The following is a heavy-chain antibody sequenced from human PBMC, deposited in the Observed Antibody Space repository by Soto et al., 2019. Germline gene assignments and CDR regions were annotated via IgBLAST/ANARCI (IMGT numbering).Heavy chain of an antibody. V-gene: IGHV1-69*13. Sequence: ASVKVSCKASGGTFSSYAISWVRQAPGQGLEWMGGIILIFGTANYAQKFQGRVTITADESTSTAYMELSSLRSEDTAVYYCTRRGYCSGGSCPLGFDYWGQGALVTVSS. D-gene: IGHD2-15*01. J-gene: IGHJ4*02. CDR2: IILIFGTA. CDR3: TRRGYCSGGSCPLGFDY. CDR1: GGTFSSYA.